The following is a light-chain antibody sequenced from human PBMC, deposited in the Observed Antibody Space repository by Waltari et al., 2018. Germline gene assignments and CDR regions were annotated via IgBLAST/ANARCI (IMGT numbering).Light chain of an antibody. CDR1: STDVGTYRL. CDR2: EVN. CDR3: CSFVGSDTLVV. V-gene: IGLV2-23*02. J-gene: IGLJ2*01. Sequence: QSALTQPASVSGSPGQSLTISCTGTSTDVGTYRLVYWYQHHPGKAPKLLIYEVNKRPSGVSDRFSGSNFGNTASRTISGLQAEDEAHYYCCSFVGSDTLVVFGGGTKLTVL.